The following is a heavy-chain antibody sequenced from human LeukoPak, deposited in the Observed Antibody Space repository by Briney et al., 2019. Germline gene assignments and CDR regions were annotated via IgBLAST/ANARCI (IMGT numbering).Heavy chain of an antibody. V-gene: IGHV4-39*07. J-gene: IGHJ4*01. CDR3: ARMELTTRHFDF. CDR1: GGSISSSIYY. Sequence: SETLSLTCTVSGGSISSSIYYWGWIRQPPGKGLEWIGSIFYSGSTYYNSSLKSRVIISVDTSKNQLSLKLTSVTAADTAVYYCARMELTTRHFDFWGHGTLVTVSS. D-gene: IGHD1-7*01. CDR2: IFYSGST.